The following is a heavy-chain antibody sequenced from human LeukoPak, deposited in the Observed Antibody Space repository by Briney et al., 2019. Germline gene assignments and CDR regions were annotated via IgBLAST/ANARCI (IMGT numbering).Heavy chain of an antibody. Sequence: GASVKVSCKASGYTFTGYYMHWVRQAPGQGLEWMGWINPNSGGTNYAQKFQGRVTMTRDTSISTAYMEVSRLRSDGTAVYYCAGSQNRKPCTVISCSSGTEHFQHWGQGTLVTVSS. J-gene: IGHJ1*01. CDR2: INPNSGGT. CDR1: GYTFTGYY. D-gene: IGHD3-16*02. CDR3: AGSQNRKPCTVISCSSGTEHFQH. V-gene: IGHV1-2*02.